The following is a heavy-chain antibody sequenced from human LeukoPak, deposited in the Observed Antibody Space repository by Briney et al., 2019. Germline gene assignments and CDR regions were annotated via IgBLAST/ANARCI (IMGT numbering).Heavy chain of an antibody. CDR2: IYSGGST. J-gene: IGHJ6*03. D-gene: IGHD4-17*01. Sequence: GGSLRLSCAASGFTFSSNYMSWVRKAPGKGLEWVSVIYSGGSTYYADSVKGRFTISRDNSKNTLYLQMNSLRAEDTAVYYCARSPDYGDYYYYMDVWGKGTTVTVSS. V-gene: IGHV3-66*02. CDR3: ARSPDYGDYYYYMDV. CDR1: GFTFSSNY.